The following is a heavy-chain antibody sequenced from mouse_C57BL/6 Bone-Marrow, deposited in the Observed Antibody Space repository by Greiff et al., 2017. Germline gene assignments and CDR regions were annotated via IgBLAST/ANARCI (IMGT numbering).Heavy chain of an antibody. D-gene: IGHD4-1*01. J-gene: IGHJ4*01. CDR2: INPSSGYT. Sequence: QVQLKESGAELAKPGASVKLSCKASGYTFTSYWMHWVKQRPGQGLEWIGYINPSSGYTKYNQKFKDKATLTADKSSSTAYMQLSSLTYEDSAVYYCAGGLGGVYYAMDDWGQGTSVTVSS. V-gene: IGHV1-7*01. CDR3: AGGLGGVYYAMDD. CDR1: GYTFTSYW.